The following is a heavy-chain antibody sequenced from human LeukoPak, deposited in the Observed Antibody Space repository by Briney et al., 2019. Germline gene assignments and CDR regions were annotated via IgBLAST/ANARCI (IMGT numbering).Heavy chain of an antibody. CDR2: IFGSGGSP. CDR1: GFTFGSHA. V-gene: IGHV3-23*01. J-gene: IGHJ4*02. CDR3: GKTTVGYSSGQKPAWPVDY. Sequence: GGSLRLSCEASGFTFGSHAMYWVRQAPGKGLEWVAGIFGSGGSPHYADSVKGRFTISRDNSRNTVYLQINSLRAEDTAVYYCGKTTVGYSSGQKPAWPVDYWDQGTLVTVSS. D-gene: IGHD5-18*01.